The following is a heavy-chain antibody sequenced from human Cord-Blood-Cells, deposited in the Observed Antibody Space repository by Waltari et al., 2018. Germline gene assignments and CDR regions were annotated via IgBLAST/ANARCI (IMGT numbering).Heavy chain of an antibody. J-gene: IGHJ4*02. V-gene: IGHV4-59*01. CDR2: IYYSGRT. D-gene: IGHD6-6*01. CDR1: GGSISSYY. Sequence: QVQLQESGPGLVKPSETLSLTCTVSGGSISSYYWSWIRQPPGKGLEWIGYIYYSGRTNYTPALKSRGTISVDTSKNQFSLKLSSVTAADTAVYYCARVGSSSYYFDYWGQGTLVTVSS. CDR3: ARVGSSSYYFDY.